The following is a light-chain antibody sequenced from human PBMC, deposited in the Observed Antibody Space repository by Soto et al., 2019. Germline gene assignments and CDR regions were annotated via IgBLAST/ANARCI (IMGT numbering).Light chain of an antibody. CDR3: QSYDSSLSGAV. CDR2: GNS. J-gene: IGLJ7*01. Sequence: QLVLTQPPSVSGAPGQRVAISCTGNSSNIGAGYDVHWYQQLPGTAPKLLIHGNSNRPSGVPDRFSGSKSGTSASLAITGLQAEDEADYYCQSYDSSLSGAVFGGGTQLTVL. V-gene: IGLV1-40*01. CDR1: SSNIGAGYD.